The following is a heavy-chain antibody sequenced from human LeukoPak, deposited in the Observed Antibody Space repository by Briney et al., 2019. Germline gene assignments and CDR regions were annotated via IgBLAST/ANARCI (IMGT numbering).Heavy chain of an antibody. CDR2: MNPNSGNT. CDR1: GYTFTSYD. D-gene: IGHD1-7*01. V-gene: IGHV1-8*01. Sequence: ASVKVSCKASGYTFTSYDINWVRQATGQGLEWMGWMNPNSGNTGYVQKFQGRVTMTRNTSISTAYMELSSLGSEDTAVYYCARNWNYESYDYWGQGTLVTVSS. CDR3: ARNWNYESYDY. J-gene: IGHJ4*02.